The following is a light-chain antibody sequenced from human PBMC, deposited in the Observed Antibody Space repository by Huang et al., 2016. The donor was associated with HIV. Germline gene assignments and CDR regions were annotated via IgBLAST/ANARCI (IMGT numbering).Light chain of an antibody. CDR1: QIVSRN. V-gene: IGKV3-15*01. CDR2: GAS. CDR3: QQYNNWPPWT. Sequence: EIVMTQSPATLSVSPGDRATLSCRASQIVSRNLAWYQEKPGQAPRLLIEGASTRATGISARCSGSGSGTEFTLTISSLQSEDFAVYYCQQYNNWPPWTFGQGTKVEIK. J-gene: IGKJ1*01.